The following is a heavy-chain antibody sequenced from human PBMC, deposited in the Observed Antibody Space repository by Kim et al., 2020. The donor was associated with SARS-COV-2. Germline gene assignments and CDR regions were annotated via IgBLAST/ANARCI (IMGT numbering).Heavy chain of an antibody. V-gene: IGHV3-11*01. CDR1: GFTFSDYY. Sequence: GGSLRLSCAASGFTFSDYYMSWIRQAPGKGLEWVSYISSSGSTIYYADSVKGRFTISRDNAKNSLYLQMNSLRAEDTAVYYCATSLHYYGYYYYGMDVWGQGTTVTVSS. CDR2: ISSSGSTI. D-gene: IGHD3-10*01. J-gene: IGHJ6*02. CDR3: ATSLHYYGYYYYGMDV.